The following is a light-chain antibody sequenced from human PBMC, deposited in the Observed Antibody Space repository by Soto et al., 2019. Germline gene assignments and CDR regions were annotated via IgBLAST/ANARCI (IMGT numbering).Light chain of an antibody. CDR1: SSVVGTYNL. J-gene: IGLJ3*02. Sequence: QSVLTQPASVSGSPGQSITISCTGTSSVVGTYNLVSWYQQHPGKAPKLMIYEVTKRPSGVSNRFSGSRSGNTASLTISGLQAEDEADYYCCSYVGSSIVMFGGGTQLTVL. CDR2: EVT. V-gene: IGLV2-23*02. CDR3: CSYVGSSIVM.